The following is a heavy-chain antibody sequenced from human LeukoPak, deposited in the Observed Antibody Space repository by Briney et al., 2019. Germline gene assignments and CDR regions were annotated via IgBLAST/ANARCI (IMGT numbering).Heavy chain of an antibody. CDR1: GGSISSYY. J-gene: IGHJ4*02. CDR2: IYYSGST. D-gene: IGHD6-13*01. V-gene: IGHV4-59*08. Sequence: SETLSLTCTVSGGSISSYYWSWIRQPPGKGLEWIGYIYYSGSTNYNPSLKSRVTISVDTSKNQFSLRLSSVTASDTAVYYCARHAHGAAAGSFDYWGQGTLVTVSS. CDR3: ARHAHGAAAGSFDY.